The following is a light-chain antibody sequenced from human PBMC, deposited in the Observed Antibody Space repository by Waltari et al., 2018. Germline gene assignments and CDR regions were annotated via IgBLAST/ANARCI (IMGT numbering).Light chain of an antibody. CDR2: KVS. V-gene: IGKV2-30*02. Sequence: DVVLTQSPLSLPVTLGQPASISCKSSQSLVHSDGNTYLNWFQQRPGQSPRRLSYKVSDRDSGVPDRFSGIGSGTDFTLKISRVEAEDVGIYYCMQGTHWPRTFGQGTKVEIK. CDR3: MQGTHWPRT. CDR1: QSLVHSDGNTY. J-gene: IGKJ1*01.